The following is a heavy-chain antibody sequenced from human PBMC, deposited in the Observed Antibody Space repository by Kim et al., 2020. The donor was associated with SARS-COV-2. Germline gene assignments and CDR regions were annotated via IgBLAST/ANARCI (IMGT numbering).Heavy chain of an antibody. CDR2: INPNSGGT. CDR1: GYTFTGYY. V-gene: IGHV1-2*02. J-gene: IGHJ6*02. D-gene: IGHD3-10*01. CDR3: ARAPAQLWFGELLFAGSYGMDV. Sequence: ASVKVSCKASGYTFTGYYMHWVRQAPGQGLEWMGWINPNSGGTNYAQKFQGRVTMTMDTSISTAYMELSRLRSDDTAVYYCARAPAQLWFGELLFAGSYGMDVWGQGTTVTVSS.